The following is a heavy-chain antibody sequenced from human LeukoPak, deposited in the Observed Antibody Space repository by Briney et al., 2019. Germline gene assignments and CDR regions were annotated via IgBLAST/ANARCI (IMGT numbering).Heavy chain of an antibody. J-gene: IGHJ4*02. V-gene: IGHV1-69*05. CDR1: GGTFSSYA. CDR2: IIPIFGTA. D-gene: IGHD6-13*01. Sequence: SVKVSCKASGGTFSSYAISWVRQAPGQGLEWMGGIIPIFGTANYAQKFQGRVTITTDESTSTAYMELSSLRSEDTAVYYCARMSSSWYYFDYWGQGTLVTVSS. CDR3: ARMSSSWYYFDY.